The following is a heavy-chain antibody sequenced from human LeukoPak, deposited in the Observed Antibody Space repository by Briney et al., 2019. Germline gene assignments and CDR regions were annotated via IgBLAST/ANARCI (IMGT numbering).Heavy chain of an antibody. V-gene: IGHV4-39*01. CDR1: GGSISGSFYY. J-gene: IGHJ4*02. Sequence: SETLSLTCSVSGGSISGSFYYWGWIRQPPGKGLEWIGSIYYSGSTYYNPSLKSRVTISVDTSKNQFSLNLSSVTAADTAVYYCARRGLIDYWGQGTLVTVSS. CDR2: IYYSGST. D-gene: IGHD3/OR15-3a*01. CDR3: ARRGLIDY.